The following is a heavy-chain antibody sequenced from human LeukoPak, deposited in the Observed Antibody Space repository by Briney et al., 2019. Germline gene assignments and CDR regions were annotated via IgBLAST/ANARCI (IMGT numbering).Heavy chain of an antibody. D-gene: IGHD3-10*01. V-gene: IGHV3-23*01. CDR2: ITGSGDSS. CDR1: EFTFSDYW. CDR3: AKDLEVLWFGDPTDASDI. J-gene: IGHJ3*02. Sequence: GGSLRLSCAASEFTFSDYWMSWGRQAPGRGLEWVSVITGSGDSSFYGDSVKGRFTISRDNSKNTLYLQMNSLRVEDTAVYYCAKDLEVLWFGDPTDASDIWGQGTMVTVAS.